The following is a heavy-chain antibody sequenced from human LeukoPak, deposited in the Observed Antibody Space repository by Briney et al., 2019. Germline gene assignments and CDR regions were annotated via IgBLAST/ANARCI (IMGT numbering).Heavy chain of an antibody. CDR3: ARTTFFDY. V-gene: IGHV1-69*05. CDR2: IIPIFGTA. CDR1: GGTFSSYA. D-gene: IGHD1-1*01. Sequence: SVKVSCKASGGTFSSYAISWVRQAPGQGLEWMGGIIPIFGTANYAQKFQGRVTITTDESTSTAYMELRSLRSDDTAVYYCARTTFFDYWGQGTLVTVSS. J-gene: IGHJ4*02.